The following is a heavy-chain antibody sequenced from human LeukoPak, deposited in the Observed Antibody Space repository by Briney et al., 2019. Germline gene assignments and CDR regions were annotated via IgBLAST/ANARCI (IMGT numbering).Heavy chain of an antibody. CDR3: ASNSWWELLNY. Sequence: PGGSLRLSCAASGFTFSSYSMNWVRQAPGKGLEWVSSISSSSSYIYYADSVKGRFTISRDNAKNSLYLQMNSLRSEDKAVYYCASNSWWELLNYWGQGTLVTVSS. D-gene: IGHD1-26*01. J-gene: IGHJ4*02. CDR2: ISSSSSYI. CDR1: GFTFSSYS. V-gene: IGHV3-21*01.